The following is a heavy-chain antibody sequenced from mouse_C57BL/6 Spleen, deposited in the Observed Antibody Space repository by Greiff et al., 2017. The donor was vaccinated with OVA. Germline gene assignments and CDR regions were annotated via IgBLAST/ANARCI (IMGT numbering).Heavy chain of an antibody. V-gene: IGHV1-82*01. J-gene: IGHJ3*01. Sequence: VQVVESGPELVKPGASVKISCKASGYAFSSSWMNWVKQRPGKGLEWIGRIYPGDGDTNYNGKFKGKATLTADKSSSTAYMQLSSLTSEDSAVYFGAMIWEPYWGQGTLVTVSA. CDR1: GYAFSSSW. CDR2: IYPGDGDT. D-gene: IGHD4-1*01. CDR3: AMIWEPY.